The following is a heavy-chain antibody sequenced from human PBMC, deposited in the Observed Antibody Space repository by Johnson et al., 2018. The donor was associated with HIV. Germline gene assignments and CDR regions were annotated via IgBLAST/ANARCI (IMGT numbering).Heavy chain of an antibody. CDR3: ARPADYGDYSRDAFDI. J-gene: IGHJ3*02. V-gene: IGHV3-11*04. D-gene: IGHD4-17*01. Sequence: QVQLVESGGGVVQPGRSLRLSCAASGFTFSDYYMTWIRQAPGKGLEWVSYISRSGSTIYYADSAKGRFTISRDNAKNSLDRQMNSLRVEDTALYYCARPADYGDYSRDAFDIWGQGTMVTVSS. CDR2: ISRSGSTI. CDR1: GFTFSDYY.